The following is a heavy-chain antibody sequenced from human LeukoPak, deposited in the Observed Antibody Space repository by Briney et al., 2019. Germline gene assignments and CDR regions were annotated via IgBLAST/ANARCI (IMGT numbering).Heavy chain of an antibody. J-gene: IGHJ5*02. CDR2: IYYSGST. Sequence: PSETLSLTCTVSGGSISSYYWSWIRQPPGKGLEWIGYIYYSGSTNYNPSLKSRVTISVDTSKNQFSLKLSSVTAADTAVYYCARGQWLPRRRFDPWGQGTLVTVSS. D-gene: IGHD6-19*01. V-gene: IGHV4-59*12. CDR1: GGSISSYY. CDR3: ARGQWLPRRRFDP.